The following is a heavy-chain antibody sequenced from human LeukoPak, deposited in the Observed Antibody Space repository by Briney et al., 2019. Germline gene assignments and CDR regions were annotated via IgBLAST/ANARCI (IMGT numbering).Heavy chain of an antibody. V-gene: IGHV3-30*14. Sequence: GRSLRLSCAASGFTFSSFAMHWVRQAPGKGLEWVAVISYDGGNKYYADSVKGRFTISRDNSRSILYLQMNSLRAEDTAVYFCARVAYYRVTADQITDAFDVWGHGTVVTVSS. CDR3: ARVAYYRVTADQITDAFDV. CDR2: ISYDGGNK. CDR1: GFTFSSFA. D-gene: IGHD2-21*02. J-gene: IGHJ3*01.